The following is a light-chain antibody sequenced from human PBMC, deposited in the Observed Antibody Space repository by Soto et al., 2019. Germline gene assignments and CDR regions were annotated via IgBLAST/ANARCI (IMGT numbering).Light chain of an antibody. V-gene: IGLV2-14*01. CDR2: EVT. J-gene: IGLJ1*01. CDR1: SSDIGGYNS. Sequence: QSVLTQSPSASGSPGQSVTISCTGTSSDIGGYNSVSWYQQHPGKAPKLIIYEVTDRPSGVSNRFSGSKSGNTASLTISGLQAEDEAEYYCSSYTNINTRACVFGTGTKLTVL. CDR3: SSYTNINTRACV.